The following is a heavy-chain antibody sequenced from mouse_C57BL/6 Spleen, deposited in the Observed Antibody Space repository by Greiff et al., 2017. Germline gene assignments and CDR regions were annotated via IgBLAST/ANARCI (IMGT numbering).Heavy chain of an antibody. J-gene: IGHJ2*01. CDR1: GFNIKNTY. CDR3: ARNFYYFDD. Sequence: VQLQQSVAELVRPGASVKLSCTASGFNIKNTYMPWVKQRPEQGLAWIGRIDPANGNTTYAPKFQGPATIPADTSSNTAYLQLISLTSEDTAIYYYARNFYYFDDWGQGTTLTVSA. V-gene: IGHV14-3*01. CDR2: IDPANGNT.